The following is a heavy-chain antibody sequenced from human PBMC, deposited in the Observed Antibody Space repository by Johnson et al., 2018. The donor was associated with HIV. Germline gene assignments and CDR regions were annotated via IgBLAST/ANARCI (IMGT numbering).Heavy chain of an antibody. J-gene: IGHJ3*02. Sequence: VQLVESGGGLVQPGRSLRLSCAASGFSFDDYAMHWVRQVPGKGLERVSGITWNSHNIAYADSVKGRFTISRYNAKNSLYLQMNSLRAEDTAVYYCARVGADAFDIWGQGTMVTVSS. CDR2: ITWNSHNI. CDR3: ARVGADAFDI. D-gene: IGHD1-26*01. CDR1: GFSFDDYA. V-gene: IGHV3-9*01.